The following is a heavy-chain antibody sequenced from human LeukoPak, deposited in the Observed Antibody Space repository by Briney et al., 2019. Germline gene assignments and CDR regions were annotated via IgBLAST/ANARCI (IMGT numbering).Heavy chain of an antibody. CDR2: ISAYNGNT. CDR3: ARRGGKNYGDYVVYYYYMDV. CDR1: GYTFTSYG. V-gene: IGHV1-18*01. D-gene: IGHD4-17*01. J-gene: IGHJ6*03. Sequence: GASVKVSCKASGYTFTSYGISWVRQAPGQGLEWMGWISAYNGNTNYAQKIQGRVTMITDTSTSTAYMELRSLRSDDTAVYYCARRGGKNYGDYVVYYYYMDVWGKGTTVTVSS.